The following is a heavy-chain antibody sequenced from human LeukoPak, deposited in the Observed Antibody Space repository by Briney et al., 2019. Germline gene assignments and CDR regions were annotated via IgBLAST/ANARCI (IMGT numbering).Heavy chain of an antibody. V-gene: IGHV3-21*01. CDR3: ARDSNWSFDI. CDR1: GFTFSNFA. D-gene: IGHD2-2*01. J-gene: IGHJ3*02. Sequence: GGSLRLSCAASGFTFSNFAMTWVRQAPGKGLELVSSIVCSSSTYYADSLKGRFTISRDNAKNSMYLQMNSLRAEDTAVYYCARDSNWSFDIWGQGAMVTVPS. CDR2: IVCSSST.